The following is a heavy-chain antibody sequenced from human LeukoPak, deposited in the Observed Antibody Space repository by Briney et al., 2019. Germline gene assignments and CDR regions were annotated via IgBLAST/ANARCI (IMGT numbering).Heavy chain of an antibody. V-gene: IGHV3-23*01. CDR3: AKYGSYRYPYYSDY. CDR2: ISGSGTST. CDR1: GFTFSNYA. D-gene: IGHD3-16*02. J-gene: IGHJ4*02. Sequence: GGSLRLSCADSGFTFSNYAMTWVRQAPGKGLEWVSGISGSGTSTYYADSVKGRLTISRDNSKNTLFLQMNSLRAEDTAVYYCAKYGSYRYPYYSDYWGQGTLVTVSS.